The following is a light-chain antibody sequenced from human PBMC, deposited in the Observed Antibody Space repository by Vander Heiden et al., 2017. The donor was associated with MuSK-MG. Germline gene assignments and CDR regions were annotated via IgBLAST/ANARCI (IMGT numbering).Light chain of an antibody. J-gene: IGKJ1*01. CDR2: AAS. CDR1: QGISNS. CDR3: QQDSSTQT. V-gene: IGKV1-NL1*01. Sequence: DIQMTQSPSSLSASVGDRVTITCRASQGISNSLAWYQQKPGKAPKLLLYAASRWESGVPYTFSGSGSGTDYTLTSSSLQPEDFATYYWQQDSSTQTFGQGTNVEIK.